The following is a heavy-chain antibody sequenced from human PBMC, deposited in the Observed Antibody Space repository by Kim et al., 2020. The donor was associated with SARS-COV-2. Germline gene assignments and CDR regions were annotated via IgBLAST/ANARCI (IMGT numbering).Heavy chain of an antibody. V-gene: IGHV3-23*01. D-gene: IGHD3-10*01. CDR1: GFTFSSYA. CDR2: ISGSGGST. Sequence: GGSLRLSCAASGFTFSSYAMSWVRQAPGKGLEWVSAISGSGGSTYCADSVKGRFTISRDNSKNTLYLQMNSLRAEDTAVYYCAKDNYYGSGSRGYYYGMDVWGQGTTVTVSS. CDR3: AKDNYYGSGSRGYYYGMDV. J-gene: IGHJ6*02.